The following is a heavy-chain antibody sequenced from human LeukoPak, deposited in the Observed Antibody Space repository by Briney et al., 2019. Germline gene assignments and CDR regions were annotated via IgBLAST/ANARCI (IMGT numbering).Heavy chain of an antibody. CDR3: ARADLEWYLDL. V-gene: IGHV3-7*01. CDR2: IRQDGGEN. CDR1: GFMFNAYW. J-gene: IGHJ2*01. Sequence: HAGGSLRLSCTGSGFMFNAYWMSWVRKAPGMGLEWVGKIRQDGGENFYVDSVRGRFTISRDNAKNSVYLQLNSLRAEDTAVYYCARADLEWYLDLWGRGTLVTVSS.